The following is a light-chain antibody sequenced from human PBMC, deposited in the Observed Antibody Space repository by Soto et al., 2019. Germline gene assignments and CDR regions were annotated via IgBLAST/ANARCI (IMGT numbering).Light chain of an antibody. CDR1: QSVSSSF. V-gene: IGKV3-20*01. CDR2: GAS. J-gene: IGKJ1*01. Sequence: EIVLTQSPGTLSLSPGERATLSCRASQSVSSSFLAWYQQKPGQAPRLLIYGASGRATGIPDRFSGSGSGTDFTLTISSLEPEDSAVYYCQHYASAPRTFGQGTKVEVK. CDR3: QHYASAPRT.